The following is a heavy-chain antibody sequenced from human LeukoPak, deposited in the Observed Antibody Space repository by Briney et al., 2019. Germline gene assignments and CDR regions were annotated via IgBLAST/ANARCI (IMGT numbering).Heavy chain of an antibody. D-gene: IGHD2/OR15-2a*01. J-gene: IGHJ4*02. CDR2: ISAYNGNT. Sequence: EASVKVSCKASGGTFSSYAISWVRQAPGQGLEWMGWISAYNGNTNYAQKLQGRVTMTTDTSTSTAYTELRSLRSDDTAVYYCARDLKSLNSLDYWGQGTLVTVSS. CDR1: GGTFSSYA. V-gene: IGHV1-18*01. CDR3: ARDLKSLNSLDY.